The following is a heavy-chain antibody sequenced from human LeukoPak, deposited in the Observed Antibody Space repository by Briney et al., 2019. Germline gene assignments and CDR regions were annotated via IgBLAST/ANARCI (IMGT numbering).Heavy chain of an antibody. CDR2: ISWNSGSI. CDR3: AKDIGPYYYDSSGSRPNWFDP. D-gene: IGHD3-22*01. J-gene: IGHJ5*02. CDR1: GFTFDDYA. Sequence: PGGSLRLSCAASGFTFDDYAMHWVRQAPGKGLEWVSGISWNSGSIGYADSVKGRFTISRDNAKNSLYLQMNSLRAEDTALYYCAKDIGPYYYDSSGSRPNWFDPWGQGALVTVSS. V-gene: IGHV3-9*01.